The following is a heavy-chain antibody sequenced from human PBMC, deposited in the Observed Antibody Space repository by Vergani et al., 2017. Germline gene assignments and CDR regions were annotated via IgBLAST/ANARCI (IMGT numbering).Heavy chain of an antibody. CDR1: GYTFTSYA. Sequence: QVQLVQSGAEVKKPGASVKVSCKASGYTFTSYAMHWVRQAPGQRLEWMGWINAGNGNTNYSQKFQGRVTITRDTSASTAYMELSSLRSEDTAVYYCAREGFYDYVWWSCRLRGGYYFDYWGQGTLVTVSS. V-gene: IGHV1-3*01. CDR3: AREGFYDYVWWSCRLRGGYYFDY. CDR2: INAGNGNT. D-gene: IGHD3-16*02. J-gene: IGHJ4*02.